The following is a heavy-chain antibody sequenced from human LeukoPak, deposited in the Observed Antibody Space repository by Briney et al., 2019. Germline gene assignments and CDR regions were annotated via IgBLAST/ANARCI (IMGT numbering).Heavy chain of an antibody. CDR1: GFTVSNNW. Sequence: GVSLRLSCAASGFTVSNNWMTWVRQAPGKGLEWVSLIYSDGSTYYADSVKGRFTISRDHSKNTLYLQMNSLRAEDTAVYYCARDPSAVRANTYAWGQGTLVTVSS. J-gene: IGHJ5*02. D-gene: IGHD2-2*01. CDR3: ARDPSAVRANTYA. CDR2: IYSDGST. V-gene: IGHV3-66*01.